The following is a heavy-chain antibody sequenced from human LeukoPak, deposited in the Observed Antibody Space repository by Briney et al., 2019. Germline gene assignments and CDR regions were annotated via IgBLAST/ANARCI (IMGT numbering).Heavy chain of an antibody. V-gene: IGHV3-30*03. J-gene: IGHJ3*02. D-gene: IGHD3-16*01. CDR2: ISYDGSNK. CDR3: ARNRDGGSSDI. CDR1: GFTFSSYG. Sequence: GGSLRLSCAASGFTFSSYGMPWVRQAPGKGLEWVSVISYDGSNKYYADSVKGRFTISRDNSKNTLYLQMNSLRAEDTAMYYCARNRDGGSSDIWGQGTMVSVSS.